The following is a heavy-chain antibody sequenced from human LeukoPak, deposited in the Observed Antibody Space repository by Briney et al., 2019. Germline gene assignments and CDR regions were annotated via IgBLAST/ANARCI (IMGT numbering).Heavy chain of an antibody. Sequence: PGGSLGLSCAASGFTFDDYAMHWVRQAPGKGLEWVSGISWNSGSIGYADSAKGRFTISRDNAKNSLYLQMNSLRAEDTALYYCAKDIRGYYDFWSGYYLIPGGMDVWGQGTTVTVSS. D-gene: IGHD3-3*01. CDR3: AKDIRGYYDFWSGYYLIPGGMDV. CDR1: GFTFDDYA. CDR2: ISWNSGSI. J-gene: IGHJ6*02. V-gene: IGHV3-9*01.